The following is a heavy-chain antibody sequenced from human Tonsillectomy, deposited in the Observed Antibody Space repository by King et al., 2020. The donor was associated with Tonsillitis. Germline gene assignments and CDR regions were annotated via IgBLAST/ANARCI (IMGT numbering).Heavy chain of an antibody. V-gene: IGHV3-7*04. D-gene: IGHD6-13*01. CDR2: INEYGGDK. Sequence: VQLVESGGDLVQPGGSLRLSCTASGFIFSSYWMTWVRQAPGKGLEWVGNINEYGGDKIYVDSVKGRFTISRDNARNSLFLQMNNLRAEDTAVYYCVGGTTAAPGVDSWGQGALVTVSS. CDR1: GFIFSSYW. J-gene: IGHJ4*02. CDR3: VGGTTAAPGVDS.